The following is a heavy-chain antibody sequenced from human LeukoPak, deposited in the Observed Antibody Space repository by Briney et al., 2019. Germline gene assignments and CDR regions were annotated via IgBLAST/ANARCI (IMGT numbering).Heavy chain of an antibody. CDR3: AKDRSCTTGICQGDFDY. CDR2: ISGSGGST. J-gene: IGHJ4*02. CDR1: GFTFSSYA. Sequence: PGGSLRLSWAASGFTFSSYAVSWVRQAPGKGLEWVSSISGSGGSTYSADSVKGRFTISRDNSKNTLYLQMNSLRAEDTALYYCAKDRSCTTGICQGDFDYWGQGTLVTVSS. D-gene: IGHD2-8*01. V-gene: IGHV3-23*01.